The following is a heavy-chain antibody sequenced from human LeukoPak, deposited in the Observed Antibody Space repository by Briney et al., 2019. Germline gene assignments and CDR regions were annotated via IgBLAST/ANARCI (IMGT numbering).Heavy chain of an antibody. CDR1: GFTFSDYS. D-gene: IGHD4-17*01. J-gene: IGHJ3*02. V-gene: IGHV3-48*02. CDR3: AKSSVTSNSFDI. CDR2: ITTSSSTI. Sequence: GGSLRLSCAASGFTFSDYSMNWVRQAPGKGLEWVSYITTSSSTIYYADSVKGRFTISRDNAKNSLFLQMNSLRDEGTAVYYCAKSSVTSNSFDIWGQGTMVTVSS.